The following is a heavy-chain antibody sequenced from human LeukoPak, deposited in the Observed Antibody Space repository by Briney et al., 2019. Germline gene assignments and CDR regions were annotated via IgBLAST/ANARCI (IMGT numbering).Heavy chain of an antibody. CDR3: CGSGWFAGPFGY. CDR1: GGSITKNGYY. CDR2: MQYSGST. V-gene: IGHV4-39*07. Sequence: SEPLSLTCSVSGGSITKNGYYWGWVRQSPETGLEWIVCMQYSGSTYYNPSLNSRVTISVDTSKNQFSLKLTSVTAGDTAVYYCCGSGWFAGPFGYWGQGALVTVSS. J-gene: IGHJ4*02. D-gene: IGHD6-19*01.